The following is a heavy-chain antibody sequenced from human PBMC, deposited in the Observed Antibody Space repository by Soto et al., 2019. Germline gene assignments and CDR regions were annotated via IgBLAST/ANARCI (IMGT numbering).Heavy chain of an antibody. CDR1: SGSISSSGYY. J-gene: IGHJ3*02. CDR3: ASQRFTIFEVAGYVFDI. V-gene: IGHV4-39*01. CDR2: IYYGGST. Sequence: SETLSLTCTVSSGSISSSGYYWGWIRQHQGKGLEWIGNIYYGGSTYYNPSLKSRVTISVDSSKNLFSLRLRSVTAADTAVYYCASQRFTIFEVAGYVFDIWGQGTMVTVSS. D-gene: IGHD3-3*01.